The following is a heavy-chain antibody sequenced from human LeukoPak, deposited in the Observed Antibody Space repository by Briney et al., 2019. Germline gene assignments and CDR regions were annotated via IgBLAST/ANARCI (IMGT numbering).Heavy chain of an antibody. CDR3: ARDGDYGYSSGWLGYD. Sequence: SVKVSCKASGGTFSSYANSWVRQAPGQGLEWMGGIIPIFGTANYAQKFQGRVTITADESTSTAYMELSSLRSEDTAVYYYARDGDYGYSSGWLGYDWGQGTLVTVSS. CDR1: GGTFSSYA. CDR2: IIPIFGTA. D-gene: IGHD6-19*01. V-gene: IGHV1-69*01. J-gene: IGHJ4*02.